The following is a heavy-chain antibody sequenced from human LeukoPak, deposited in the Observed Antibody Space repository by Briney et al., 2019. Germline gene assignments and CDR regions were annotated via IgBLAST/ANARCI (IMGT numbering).Heavy chain of an antibody. J-gene: IGHJ4*02. V-gene: IGHV4-34*01. D-gene: IGHD3-3*01. CDR2: INHSGST. CDR3: ARGPEYYDFWSGYSSPIDH. Sequence: PSETLSLTCAVYGGSFSGYYWSWIRQPPGKGLEWIGEINHSGSTNYNPSLKSRVTISVDTSKNQFSLKLSSVTAADTAVYYCARGPEYYDFWSGYSSPIDHWGQGTVVTVSS. CDR1: GGSFSGYY.